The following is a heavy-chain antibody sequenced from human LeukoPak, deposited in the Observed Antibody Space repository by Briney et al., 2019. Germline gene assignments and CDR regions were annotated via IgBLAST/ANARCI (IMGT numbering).Heavy chain of an antibody. CDR2: IWYDGSNK. V-gene: IGHV3-33*01. J-gene: IGHJ4*02. Sequence: GWSLRLSCAAAGFTFSSYGMHWVRQAPGKGLEWVAVIWYDGSNKYYADSVKGRFTISRDNSKNTLYLQMNSLRAEDTAVYYCARDRSSGLWPPTTYYFDYWGQGTLVTVSS. D-gene: IGHD5-18*01. CDR1: GFTFSSYG. CDR3: ARDRSSGLWPPTTYYFDY.